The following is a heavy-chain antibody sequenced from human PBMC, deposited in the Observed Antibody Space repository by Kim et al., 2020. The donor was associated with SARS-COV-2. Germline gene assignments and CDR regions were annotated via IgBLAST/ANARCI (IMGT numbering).Heavy chain of an antibody. J-gene: IGHJ4*02. Sequence: SATYLVASVSGRLTIARDNAKNSLSLQMDSLRGEDTAVYYCARDYGRSFDLWGQGTLVTVSS. D-gene: IGHD4-17*01. CDR2: SAT. V-gene: IGHV3-7*01. CDR3: ARDYGRSFDL.